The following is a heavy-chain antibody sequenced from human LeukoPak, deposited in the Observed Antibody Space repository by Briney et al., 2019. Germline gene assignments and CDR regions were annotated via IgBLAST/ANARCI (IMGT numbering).Heavy chain of an antibody. V-gene: IGHV4-30-2*01. Sequence: PSQTLSLTCAGSGGSISSGGYSWSWIRQPPGKGLEWIGYIYHSGSTYYNPSLKSRVTISVDRSKNQFSLKLSSVTAADTAVYYCARGSGYCSGGSCLSFDYWGQGTLVTVSS. D-gene: IGHD2-15*01. CDR3: ARGSGYCSGGSCLSFDY. J-gene: IGHJ4*02. CDR2: IYHSGST. CDR1: GGSISSGGYS.